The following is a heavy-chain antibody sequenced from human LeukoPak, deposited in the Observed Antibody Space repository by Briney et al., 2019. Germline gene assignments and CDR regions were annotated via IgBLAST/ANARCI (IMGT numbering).Heavy chain of an antibody. CDR1: GYTFTSYG. D-gene: IGHD6-19*01. V-gene: IGHV1-18*01. J-gene: IGHJ5*02. CDR3: ARVYSSGWPAGSWFDP. Sequence: ASVKVSCEASGYTFTSYGISWVRQAPGQGLEWMGWISAYNGNTNYAQKLQGRVTMTTDTSTSTAYMELRSLRSDDTAVYYCARVYSSGWPAGSWFDPSGQGTLVTVSS. CDR2: ISAYNGNT.